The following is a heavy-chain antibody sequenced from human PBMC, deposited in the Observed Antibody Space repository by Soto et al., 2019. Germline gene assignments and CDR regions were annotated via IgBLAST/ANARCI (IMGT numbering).Heavy chain of an antibody. CDR3: AKEDGSGYHDGFFDY. D-gene: IGHD3-22*01. CDR1: GFTFSSYA. CDR2: ISSSGIST. Sequence: EVQLLESGGGLVQPGGSLRLSCAASGFTFSSYAMSWVRQAPGKGLEWVSGISSSGISTYYADSVKGRFTISRDNSKNSLYLQMNSLRAEDTAVYYCAKEDGSGYHDGFFDYWGQGTLVTVSS. V-gene: IGHV3-23*01. J-gene: IGHJ4*02.